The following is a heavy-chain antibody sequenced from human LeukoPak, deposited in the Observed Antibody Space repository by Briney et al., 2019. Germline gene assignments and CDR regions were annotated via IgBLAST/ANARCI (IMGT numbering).Heavy chain of an antibody. CDR1: GFTFSNYW. CDR3: ARDQGSMIVVRTTIWYFDL. CDR2: IYQCGSEI. D-gene: IGHD3-22*01. V-gene: IGHV3-7*01. J-gene: IGHJ2*01. Sequence: SGGSLTLSCAASGFTFSNYWMSWVRQAPGKGLEWVANIYQCGSEIYYVDSVKGRFTISRANAKNSLYLQINRLRAEDTAVYYCARDQGSMIVVRTTIWYFDLWGGGTLVTVSS.